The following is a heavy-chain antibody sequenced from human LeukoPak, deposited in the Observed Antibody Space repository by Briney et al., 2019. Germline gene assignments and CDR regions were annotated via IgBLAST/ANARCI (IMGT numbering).Heavy chain of an antibody. Sequence: GGSLRLSCAASGFTFSSYSMNWVRQAPGRGLEWVSSISSSSSYIYYADSVKGRFTISRDNAKNSLYLQMNSLRAEDTAVYYCAREGGVLWFGEPKAYDYWGQGTLITVSS. CDR2: ISSSSSYI. V-gene: IGHV3-21*01. CDR3: AREGGVLWFGEPKAYDY. CDR1: GFTFSSYS. D-gene: IGHD3-10*01. J-gene: IGHJ4*02.